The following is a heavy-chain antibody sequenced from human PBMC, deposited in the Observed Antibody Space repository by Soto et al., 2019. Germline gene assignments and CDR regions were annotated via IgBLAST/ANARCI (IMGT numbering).Heavy chain of an antibody. V-gene: IGHV3-30*18. D-gene: IGHD3-10*01. CDR1: GFTFSSYG. CDR3: AKSHSRGVINLSLYNWFDP. J-gene: IGHJ5*02. Sequence: GGSLRLSCAASGFTFSSYGMHWVRQAPGKGLEWVAVISYDGSNKYYADSVKGRFTISRDNSKNTLYLQMNSLRAEDTAVYYCAKSHSRGVINLSLYNWFDPWGQGTLVTVSS. CDR2: ISYDGSNK.